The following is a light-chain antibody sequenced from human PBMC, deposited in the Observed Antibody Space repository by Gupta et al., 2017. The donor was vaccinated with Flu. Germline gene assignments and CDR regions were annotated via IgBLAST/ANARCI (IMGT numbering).Light chain of an antibody. CDR1: NSDVGSYNL. J-gene: IGLJ2*01. CDR2: EVN. Sequence: QPALTQPASVSGSPGQSITISCTGTNSDVGSYNLVSWYQQHPGKAPKLIIYEVNKRPPGVSNRFSGSKSGTTASLTISGLQADDEAHYYCCSYTVTGGRLVFGGGTKLTVL. V-gene: IGLV2-23*02. CDR3: CSYTVTGGRLV.